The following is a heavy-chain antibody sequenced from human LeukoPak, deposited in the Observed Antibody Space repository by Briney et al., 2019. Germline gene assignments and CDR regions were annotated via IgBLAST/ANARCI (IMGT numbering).Heavy chain of an antibody. D-gene: IGHD5-18*01. CDR2: IRSKANSYAT. V-gene: IGHV3-73*01. CDR1: GLPFSDFA. Sequence: GGSLRLSCAASSGLPFSDFAMDWIRQASGKGLEWVGRIRSKANSYATIYAESVKGRFTISRDDSKNTAYLHMNRLKTDDSAVYYCTPLGYSFGLDYWGQGDLVTVSS. J-gene: IGHJ4*02. CDR3: TPLGYSFGLDY.